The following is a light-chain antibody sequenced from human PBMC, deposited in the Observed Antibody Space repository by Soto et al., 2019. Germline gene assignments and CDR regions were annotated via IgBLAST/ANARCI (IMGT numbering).Light chain of an antibody. CDR2: GAS. V-gene: IGKV1-39*01. Sequence: DIQMTQSPSTLSASVGDRVTITCRASQSISSWLAWYQQKPGTAPKLLIYGASTLQGGVPSRFSGSGSGTDFTLTISRLQPEDFATYYCQRSYGSPPWTFGQGTKVDIK. CDR1: QSISSW. J-gene: IGKJ1*01. CDR3: QRSYGSPPWT.